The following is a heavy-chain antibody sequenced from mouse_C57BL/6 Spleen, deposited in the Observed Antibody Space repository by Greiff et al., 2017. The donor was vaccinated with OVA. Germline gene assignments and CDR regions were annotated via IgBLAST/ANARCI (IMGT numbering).Heavy chain of an antibody. J-gene: IGHJ3*01. CDR1: GFTFSSYT. D-gene: IGHD4-1*01. V-gene: IGHV5-9*01. CDR2: ISGGGGNT. Sequence: EVHLVESGGGLVKPGGSLKLSCAASGFTFSSYTMSWVRQTPEKRLEWVATISGGGGNTYYPDSVKGRFTISRDNAKNTLYLQMSSLRSEDTALYYCARHGLGLAWFAYWGQGTLVTVSA. CDR3: ARHGLGLAWFAY.